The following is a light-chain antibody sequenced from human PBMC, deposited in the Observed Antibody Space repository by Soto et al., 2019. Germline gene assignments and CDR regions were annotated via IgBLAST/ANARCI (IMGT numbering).Light chain of an antibody. CDR3: KQRSNWPRT. CDR1: QSVSTY. V-gene: IGKV3-11*01. CDR2: DAS. Sequence: EIVLTQSPATLSLSPGERATLSCRASQSVSTYLAWYQQKPGQAPRLLIYDASNRATGTPARFSGSGSGTDFTLTISSLESEDFAVYYCKQRSNWPRTFGQGTKLEIK. J-gene: IGKJ2*01.